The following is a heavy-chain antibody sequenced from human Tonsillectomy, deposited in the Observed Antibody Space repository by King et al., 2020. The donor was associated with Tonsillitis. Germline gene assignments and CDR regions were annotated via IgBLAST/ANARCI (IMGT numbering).Heavy chain of an antibody. Sequence: QVQLVESGAEVKKPGASVKVSCKASGYTFTGYYIHWVRQAPGQGLEWMGWINPNSGGTNYAQKFQGGVTMTRDTSISTAYMELSSLRSDDTAVYYCALCRARLGYIDYWGQGTLVTVSS. D-gene: IGHD5-12*01. CDR3: ALCRARLGYIDY. J-gene: IGHJ4*02. CDR2: INPNSGGT. V-gene: IGHV1-2*02. CDR1: GYTFTGYY.